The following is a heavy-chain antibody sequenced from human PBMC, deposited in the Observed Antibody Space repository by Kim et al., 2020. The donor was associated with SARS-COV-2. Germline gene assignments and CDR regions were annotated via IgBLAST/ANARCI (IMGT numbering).Heavy chain of an antibody. CDR2: IYYSGST. D-gene: IGHD3-10*01. Sequence: SETLSLTCTVSGGSISSGDYYWSWIRQPPGKGLEWIGYIYYSGSTYYNPSLKSRVTISVDTSKNQFSLKLSSVTAADTAVYYCARGLLWFGEPRDVGYFDLWGRGTLVTVSS. CDR3: ARGLLWFGEPRDVGYFDL. V-gene: IGHV4-30-4*01. CDR1: GGSISSGDYY. J-gene: IGHJ2*01.